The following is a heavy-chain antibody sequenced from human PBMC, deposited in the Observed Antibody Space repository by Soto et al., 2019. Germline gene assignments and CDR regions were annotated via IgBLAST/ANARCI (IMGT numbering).Heavy chain of an antibody. V-gene: IGHV1-3*05. D-gene: IGHD5-18*01. CDR3: ARDLDTAMARVPLNYYYGMDV. Sequence: QVQLVQSGAEEKKPGASVKVSCKASGYTFTSYAMHWVRQAPGQRLEWMGWINAGNGNTKYSQKFQGRVTITRDTSASTAYMELSSRRSEDTAVYYCARDLDTAMARVPLNYYYGMDVWGQGTTVTVSS. J-gene: IGHJ6*02. CDR2: INAGNGNT. CDR1: GYTFTSYA.